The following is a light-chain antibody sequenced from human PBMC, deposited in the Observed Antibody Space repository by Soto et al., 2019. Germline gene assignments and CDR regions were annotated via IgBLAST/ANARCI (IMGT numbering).Light chain of an antibody. V-gene: IGLV2-14*01. J-gene: IGLJ2*01. CDR1: SSDVGGYKY. Sequence: QSALTQPASVSGSPGQSITISCTGTSSDVGGYKYVSWYQQYSGKAPKLVIYEVSNRPSGISHRFSGSKSGNTASLTISGLQAEDEADYYCGSYTSSGKALVGGGTKLTVL. CDR3: GSYTSSGKAL. CDR2: EVS.